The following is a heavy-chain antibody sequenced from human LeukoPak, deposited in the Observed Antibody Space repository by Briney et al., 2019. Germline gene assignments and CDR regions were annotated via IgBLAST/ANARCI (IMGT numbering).Heavy chain of an antibody. CDR2: IYSGGST. Sequence: GGSLRLSCAASGFTVSSNYMSWVRQAPGKGLEWVSVIYSGGSTYYADSVKGRFTNSRDNSKNTLYVQMNSLRAEDTAVYYCARVPYRYYGSGSFQFDYWGQGTLVTVSS. J-gene: IGHJ4*02. CDR1: GFTVSSNY. D-gene: IGHD3-10*01. V-gene: IGHV3-53*01. CDR3: ARVPYRYYGSGSFQFDY.